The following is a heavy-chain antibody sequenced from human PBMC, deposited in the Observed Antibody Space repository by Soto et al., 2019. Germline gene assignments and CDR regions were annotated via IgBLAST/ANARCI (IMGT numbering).Heavy chain of an antibody. V-gene: IGHV1-58*01. CDR3: AEIATISGFDY. J-gene: IGHJ4*02. Sequence: APVKVCCKASGFTFTSSAVQWVRQARGKSIEWIGWIVVGRGNTTYAQKFPERVTITRVMSTSTAYMELSGLRSEDKAVSYGAEIATISGFDYWGQGTLVTVSS. D-gene: IGHD5-12*01. CDR1: GFTFTSSA. CDR2: IVVGRGNT.